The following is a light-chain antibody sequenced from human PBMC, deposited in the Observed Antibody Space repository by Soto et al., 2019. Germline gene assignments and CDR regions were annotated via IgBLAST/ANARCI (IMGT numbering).Light chain of an antibody. Sequence: QAVVTQEPSLTVSPGGTVTLTCASSIGAVTRESYPNWVQQQPGQPTMALIYSTSNRHSWTPARFSVSLLGGKAALTVSIVQSEEEAEYYCLLYFGHSQLFGGGTKLTVL. V-gene: IGLV7-43*01. CDR1: IGAVTRESY. J-gene: IGLJ2*01. CDR3: LLYFGHSQL. CDR2: STS.